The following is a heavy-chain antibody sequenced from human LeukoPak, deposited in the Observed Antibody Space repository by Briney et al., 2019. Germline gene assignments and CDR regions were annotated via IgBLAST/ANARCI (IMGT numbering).Heavy chain of an antibody. CDR3: ARDRYYYDSSGYSRFDY. Sequence: SETLSLTCSVSGVSISSYYWSWIRQPAGKGLEWIGRIHTSGSTNYNPSLKSRVTMSVDTSKNQFSLKLSSVTAADTAVHYCARDRYYYDSSGYSRFDYWGQGTLVTVSS. J-gene: IGHJ4*02. CDR2: IHTSGST. D-gene: IGHD3-22*01. CDR1: GVSISSYY. V-gene: IGHV4-4*07.